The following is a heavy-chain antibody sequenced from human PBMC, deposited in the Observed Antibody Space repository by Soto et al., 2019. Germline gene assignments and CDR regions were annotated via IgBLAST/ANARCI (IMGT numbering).Heavy chain of an antibody. CDR1: GGSISSGGYS. Sequence: SETLSLTCAVSGGSISSGGYSWSWIRQPPGKGLEWIGYMYHSGSTYYNPSLKSRVTISIDRSKNQFSLKLSSVTAADTAVYYCAKGPDYCGQGFLVTVSS. CDR2: MYHSGST. J-gene: IGHJ4*02. CDR3: AKGPDY. V-gene: IGHV4-30-2*01.